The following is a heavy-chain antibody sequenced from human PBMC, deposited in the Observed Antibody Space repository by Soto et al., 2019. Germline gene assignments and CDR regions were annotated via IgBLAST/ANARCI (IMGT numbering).Heavy chain of an antibody. CDR3: ARSVYYGSGSSGN. Sequence: EVQLVESGGGLVQPGGSLRLSCAASGFTVSSNYMSWARQAPGKGLEWVSVIYSGGSTYYADSVKGRFTISRHNSKNTRYLQMNSLRAEDTAVYYCARSVYYGSGSSGNWGQGTLVTVAS. V-gene: IGHV3-53*04. D-gene: IGHD3-10*01. CDR1: GFTVSSNY. J-gene: IGHJ4*02. CDR2: IYSGGST.